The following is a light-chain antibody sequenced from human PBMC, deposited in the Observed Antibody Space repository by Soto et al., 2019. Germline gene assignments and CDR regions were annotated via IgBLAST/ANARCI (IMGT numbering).Light chain of an antibody. Sequence: EIVMTQSPATLSVSPGERATLSCRASQSVSSNLAWYQQKPGQALRLLIYGASTRATGIPARFSGSGSGTEFTLTISSLQSEDFVVYYCQQYNNWPPYTFGQGTKLEIK. J-gene: IGKJ2*01. CDR1: QSVSSN. CDR3: QQYNNWPPYT. CDR2: GAS. V-gene: IGKV3-15*01.